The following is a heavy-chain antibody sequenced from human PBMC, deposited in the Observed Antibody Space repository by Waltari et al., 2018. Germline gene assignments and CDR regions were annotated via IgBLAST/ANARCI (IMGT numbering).Heavy chain of an antibody. V-gene: IGHV3-11*04. CDR1: GFTFSDYY. J-gene: IGHJ4*02. D-gene: IGHD6-13*01. CDR2: ISGVGGTI. Sequence: QVQLVESGGGLVKPGGSLRLSCAASGFTFSDYYMSWIRQAPGKGLEWVSYISGVGGTIYYADSVKGGFTISRDNAKNSLYLQINSLRAEDTAVYYCARPAAAATGDFDYWGQGTLVTVSS. CDR3: ARPAAAATGDFDY.